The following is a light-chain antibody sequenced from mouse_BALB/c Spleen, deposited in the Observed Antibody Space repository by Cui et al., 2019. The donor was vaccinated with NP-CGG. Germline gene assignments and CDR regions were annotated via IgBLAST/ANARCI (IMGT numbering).Light chain of an antibody. CDR3: ALWYSNHWV. Sequence: QAAVTQESAPTTSPGETVTLTCRPSTGAVTTSNYADWVQEKPDHLFTGLIGGTNDRAPGVPARFSGSLIGDKAALTITGAQTEDEAIYFCALWYSNHWVFGGGTKLTVL. J-gene: IGLJ1*01. CDR1: TGAVTTSNY. V-gene: IGLV1*01. CDR2: GTN.